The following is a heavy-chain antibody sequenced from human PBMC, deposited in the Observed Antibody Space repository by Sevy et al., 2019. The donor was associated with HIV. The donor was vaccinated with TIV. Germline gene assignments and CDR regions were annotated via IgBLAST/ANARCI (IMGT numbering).Heavy chain of an antibody. CDR3: ASFGSIAAAQTGFDY. J-gene: IGHJ4*02. V-gene: IGHV3-21*01. Sequence: GGSLRLSCAASGFTFSSYSMNWVRQAPGKGLEWVSSISSSSSYRYYADSVKGRFTISRDKAKNSLYLQMNSLGAEDTAVYYCASFGSIAAAQTGFDYWGQGTLVTVSS. D-gene: IGHD6-13*01. CDR2: ISSSSSYR. CDR1: GFTFSSYS.